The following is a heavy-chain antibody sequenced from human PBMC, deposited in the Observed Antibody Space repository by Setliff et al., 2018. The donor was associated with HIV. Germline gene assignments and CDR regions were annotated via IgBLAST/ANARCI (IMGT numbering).Heavy chain of an antibody. Sequence: SETLSLTCDVSGFSISSRYYWGWIRQSPGKGLEWIGNIYHTGSSYYNPSLNDRAAISLDTSTNQFSLKLNSVTAADTAVYYCARDVLDLVISVYGFWGQGIPVTVSS. J-gene: IGHJ4*02. CDR1: GFSISSRYY. D-gene: IGHD3-22*01. CDR3: ARDVLDLVISVYGF. CDR2: IYHTGSS. V-gene: IGHV4-38-2*02.